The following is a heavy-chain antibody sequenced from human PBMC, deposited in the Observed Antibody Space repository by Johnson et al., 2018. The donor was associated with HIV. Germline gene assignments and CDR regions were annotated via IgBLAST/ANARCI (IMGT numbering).Heavy chain of an antibody. Sequence: VQLVESGGGLVQPGGSLKLSCAASGFTFSGSAMHWVRQASGKGLEWVARIRNKANNYATVYAASVKGRFTISRDDSKNTTYLQMNRLKAKDTAIYYCTRHEGYNFWSGDQDAFDIWGRGTMVTVSS. V-gene: IGHV3-73*01. D-gene: IGHD3-3*01. J-gene: IGHJ3*02. CDR1: GFTFSGSA. CDR2: IRNKANNYAT. CDR3: TRHEGYNFWSGDQDAFDI.